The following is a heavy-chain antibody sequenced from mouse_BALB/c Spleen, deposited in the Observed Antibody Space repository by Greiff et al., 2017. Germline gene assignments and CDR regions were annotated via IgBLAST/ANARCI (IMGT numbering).Heavy chain of an antibody. CDR3: ARTSYDGLAWFAY. Sequence: EVQVVESGPELVKPGASVKMSCKASGYTFTSYVMHWVKQKPGQGLEWIGYINPYNDGTKYNEKFKGKATLTSDKSSSTAYMELSSLTSEDSAVYYCARTSYDGLAWFAYWGQGTLVTVSA. J-gene: IGHJ3*01. V-gene: IGHV1-14*01. CDR2: INPYNDGT. D-gene: IGHD2-3*01. CDR1: GYTFTSYV.